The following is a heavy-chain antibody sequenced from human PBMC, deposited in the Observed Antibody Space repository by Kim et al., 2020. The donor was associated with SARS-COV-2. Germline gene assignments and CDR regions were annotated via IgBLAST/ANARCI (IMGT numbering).Heavy chain of an antibody. V-gene: IGHV4-39*01. CDR1: GDSISRSSNY. J-gene: IGHJ4*02. Sequence: SETLSLTCTASGDSISRSSNYWGWIRQPPGKGLEWIGSINYSGNTYYNPSLKSRVTISVDTSKNQFSLKMRSVTAADTAVYYCARLVSENSAVEYWGQGT. CDR3: ARLVSENSAVEY. CDR2: INYSGNT.